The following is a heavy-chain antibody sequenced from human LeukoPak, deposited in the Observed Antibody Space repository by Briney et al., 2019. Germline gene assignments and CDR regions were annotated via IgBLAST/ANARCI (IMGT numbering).Heavy chain of an antibody. V-gene: IGHV1-18*01. CDR1: GYTFTSYG. CDR3: ARAGLLWFGELLWRGGYYFDY. Sequence: ASVKVSCKASGYTFTSYGISWVRQAPGQGLEWMGWISVYNAHTNYAQKLQGRVTVTTDTSTSTAYMELRSLRSDDTAVYYCARAGLLWFGELLWRGGYYFDYWGQGTLVTVSS. J-gene: IGHJ4*02. CDR2: ISVYNAHT. D-gene: IGHD3-10*01.